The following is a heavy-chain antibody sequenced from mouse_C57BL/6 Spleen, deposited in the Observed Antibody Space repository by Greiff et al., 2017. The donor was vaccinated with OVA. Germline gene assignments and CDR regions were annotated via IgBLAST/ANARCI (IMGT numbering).Heavy chain of an antibody. CDR2: IYPGSGST. Sequence: QVQLQQPGAELVKPGASVKMSCKASGYTFTSYWITWVKQRPGQGLEWIGDIYPGSGSTNYNEKFKSKATLTVDTSSSTAYMQLSSLTSESSAVYYFAREYGNSYAMDYWGQGTSVTVSS. CDR1: GYTFTSYW. CDR3: AREYGNSYAMDY. D-gene: IGHD2-10*02. J-gene: IGHJ4*01. V-gene: IGHV1-55*01.